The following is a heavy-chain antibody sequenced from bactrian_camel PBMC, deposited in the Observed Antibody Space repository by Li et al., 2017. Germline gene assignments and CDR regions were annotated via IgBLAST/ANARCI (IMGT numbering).Heavy chain of an antibody. D-gene: IGHD2*01. Sequence: HVQLVESGGGLVQPGGSLRLSCTASGDTSTVRCMGWFRQVPGEEREGVASIRPGATTTAYASSVRGRFCISLDTAKNTVFLQMNSLKPEDTATYYCAAQFLEASCAVVHAIDNWGQGTQVTVS. CDR2: IRPGATTT. CDR1: GDTSTVRC. J-gene: IGHJ4*01. V-gene: IGHV3S53*01. CDR3: AAQFLEASCAVVHAIDN.